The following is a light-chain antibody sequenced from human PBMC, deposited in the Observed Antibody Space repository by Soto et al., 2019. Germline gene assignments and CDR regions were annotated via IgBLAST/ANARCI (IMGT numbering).Light chain of an antibody. V-gene: IGKV3-20*01. Sequence: DIVLTQSPDTLSLSPGERATLSCGASQSVNSDYLAWCQQKPGQAPRLLIHAASTRATDIPDRFSGSGSGTDFTLTISRLEPEDFAVYFCQCGISPPTFGGGTKVDIK. J-gene: IGKJ4*01. CDR1: QSVNSDY. CDR3: CQCGISPPT. CDR2: AAS.